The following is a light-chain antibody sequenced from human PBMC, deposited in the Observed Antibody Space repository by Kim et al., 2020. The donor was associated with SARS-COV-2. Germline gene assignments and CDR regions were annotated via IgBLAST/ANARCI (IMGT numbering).Light chain of an antibody. CDR3: CSYAGGSTYV. CDR2: EVS. CDR1: SSDVGSYNL. J-gene: IGLJ1*01. V-gene: IGLV2-23*02. Sequence: QSALTQPASVSGSPGQSITISCTGTSSDVGSYNLVSWYQQHPGKAPKLMIYEVSKRPSGVSNRFSGSKSGNTASLTSSGLHAEDEADYYCCSYAGGSTYVFGTGTKVTVL.